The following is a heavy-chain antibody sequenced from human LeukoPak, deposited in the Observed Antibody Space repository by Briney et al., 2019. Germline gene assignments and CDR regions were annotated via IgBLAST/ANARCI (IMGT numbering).Heavy chain of an antibody. Sequence: SETLSLTCTVSGGSISSGSYYWSWIRQPAGKGLEWIGYIYHSGSTNYNPSLKSRVTISEDTSKNQFSLKLSSVTAADTAVYYCTNGNDYSNYYFDYWGQGTLVTVSS. J-gene: IGHJ4*02. CDR3: TNGNDYSNYYFDY. V-gene: IGHV4-61*10. CDR2: IYHSGST. CDR1: GGSISSGSYY. D-gene: IGHD4-11*01.